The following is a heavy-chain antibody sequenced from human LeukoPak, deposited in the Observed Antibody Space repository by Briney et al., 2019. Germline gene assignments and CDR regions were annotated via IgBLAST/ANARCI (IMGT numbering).Heavy chain of an antibody. CDR3: GKSGGYGLIDY. D-gene: IGHD6-19*01. CDR2: LCYTGST. J-gene: IGHJ4*02. CDR1: GGSFSGCGYY. V-gene: IGHV4-39*01. Sequence: PSETLSLTCAVSGGSFSGCGYYLGCIRQPPGQGLEWIGNLCYTGSTYYNASLQGRVTISIAMTKNQFSLRLSSVTAADASLYSCGKSGGYGLIDYWGQGTQDSV.